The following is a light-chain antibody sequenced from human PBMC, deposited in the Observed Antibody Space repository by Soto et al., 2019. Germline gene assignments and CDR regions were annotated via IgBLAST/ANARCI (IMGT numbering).Light chain of an antibody. CDR1: SSNIGSHT. V-gene: IGLV1-44*01. CDR2: SNT. J-gene: IGLJ2*01. Sequence: SVLTQPPSASGTPGQKIAISCSGGSSNIGSHTVNWYQQLPGTAPRLLIYSNTQRHSGVPDRFSGSKSGTSASLAISGLQSEYEGDYYCAAWDDSLNGVVFGGGTKLTVL. CDR3: AAWDDSLNGVV.